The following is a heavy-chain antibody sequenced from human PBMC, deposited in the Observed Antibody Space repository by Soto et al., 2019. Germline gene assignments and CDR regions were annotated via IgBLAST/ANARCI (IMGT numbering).Heavy chain of an antibody. CDR3: AKDWTRGSGGYPDYFDY. D-gene: IGHD3-10*01. V-gene: IGHV3-23*01. CDR1: GFTFSAYG. J-gene: IGHJ4*02. CDR2: ISVSGTST. Sequence: LRLSCAGSGFTFSAYGMSWVRQAPGKGLEWVSGISVSGTSTYYADSVKGRFTISRDNSKNTLYLQMKGLRAEDTALYYCAKDWTRGSGGYPDYFDYWGQGTLVTVSS.